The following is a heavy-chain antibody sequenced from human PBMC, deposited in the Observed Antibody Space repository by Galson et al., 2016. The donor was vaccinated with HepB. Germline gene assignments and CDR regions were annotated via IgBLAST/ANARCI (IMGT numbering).Heavy chain of an antibody. V-gene: IGHV3-21*06. D-gene: IGHD6-25*01. CDR3: AREGNSGWVHGAFDI. J-gene: IGHJ3*02. CDR1: GYTLTASF. CDR2: ADLTDGYF. Sequence: SCKASGYTLTASFMHWVRQAPGKGLEWVSCADLTDGYFYYADSVQGRFTVSRDNAQNALYLQMNSLRAEDTAVYYCAREGNSGWVHGAFDIWGQGTVVTVAS.